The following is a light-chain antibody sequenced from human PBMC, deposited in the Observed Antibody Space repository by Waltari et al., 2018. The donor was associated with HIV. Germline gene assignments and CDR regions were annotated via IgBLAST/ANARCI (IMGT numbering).Light chain of an antibody. CDR1: SSNIATNY. CDR3: GTWDTSLSAWI. CDR2: DNH. V-gene: IGLV1-51*01. Sequence: QSVLTQPPSVSATPGQKVTISCSGSSSNIATNYVSWYQHFPGTFPTVLIYDNHKRSSGMPDRVSCSKSGTAATLDISGLQTGDEAHYYCGTWDTSLSAWIFGTGTKVTVL. J-gene: IGLJ1*01.